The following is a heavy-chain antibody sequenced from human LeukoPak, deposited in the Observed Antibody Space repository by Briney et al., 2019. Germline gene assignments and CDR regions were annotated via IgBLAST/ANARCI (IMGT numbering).Heavy chain of an antibody. CDR2: INPNSGGT. D-gene: IGHD3-22*01. CDR1: GYTFTGYY. CDR3: AREYYYDSSGYYHDYGVDY. Sequence: ASVKVSCKASGYTFTGYYMHWVRQAPGQGLEWMGWINPNSGGTNYAQKFQGRVTMTRDMSTSTVYMELSSLRSEDTAVYYCAREYYYDSSGYYHDYGVDYWGQGTLVTVSS. J-gene: IGHJ4*02. V-gene: IGHV1-2*02.